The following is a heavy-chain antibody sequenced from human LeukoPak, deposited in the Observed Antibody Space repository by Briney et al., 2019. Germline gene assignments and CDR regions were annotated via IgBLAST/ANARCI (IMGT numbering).Heavy chain of an antibody. V-gene: IGHV3-9*01. CDR3: ARGGYGSSSWYGY. Sequence: GGSLRLSCAASGFTFDDYAMHWVRQAPGKGLEWVSGISWNSGTIDYADSVNGRFTISRDNAKNSLYVQMNSLRAEDTAVYYCARGGYGSSSWYGYWGQGTLVTVSS. CDR1: GFTFDDYA. CDR2: ISWNSGTI. J-gene: IGHJ4*02. D-gene: IGHD6-13*01.